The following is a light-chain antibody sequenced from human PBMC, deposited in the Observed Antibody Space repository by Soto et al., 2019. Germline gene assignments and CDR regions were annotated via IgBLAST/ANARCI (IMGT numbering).Light chain of an antibody. CDR1: QSVSSNF. CDR3: QQYKSYSWT. CDR2: GAS. V-gene: IGKV3-20*01. Sequence: EIVLTQSPGTLSLSPGETATLSCRASQSVSSNFLAWYQQKPGQTPRLLIYGASNRATGIPDRFSGSGSGTDFTLTISSLQADDIATYYCQQYKSYSWTFGQGTKVDI. J-gene: IGKJ1*01.